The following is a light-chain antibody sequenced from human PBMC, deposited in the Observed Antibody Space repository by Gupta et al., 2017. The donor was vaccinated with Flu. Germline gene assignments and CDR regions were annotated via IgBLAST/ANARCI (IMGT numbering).Light chain of an antibody. V-gene: IGLV1-47*01. CDR2: MND. J-gene: IGLJ3*02. Sequence: AISCSGSTSSVGDNHVSWYLQLPGTAPKLVIYMNDQRPSGVPDRFSGSKSGTSASLAISGLRSEDEADYYCATWDTSLEAWVFGGGTKLTVL. CDR3: ATWDTSLEAWV. CDR1: TSSVGDNH.